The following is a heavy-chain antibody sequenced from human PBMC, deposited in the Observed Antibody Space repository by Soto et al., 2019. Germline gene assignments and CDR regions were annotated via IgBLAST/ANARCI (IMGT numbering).Heavy chain of an antibody. CDR3: AKSPIVVVILFDY. CDR2: ISGSGGST. V-gene: IGHV3-23*01. CDR1: GFNFSRYA. Sequence: PGASLRLSCEASGFNFSRYAMSWVRQDPGKGLEWVSAISGSGGSTYYADSVKGRFTISRDNSKNTLYLQMNSLRAEDTAVYYCAKSPIVVVILFDYWVQGTLVTGSS. D-gene: IGHD3-22*01. J-gene: IGHJ4*02.